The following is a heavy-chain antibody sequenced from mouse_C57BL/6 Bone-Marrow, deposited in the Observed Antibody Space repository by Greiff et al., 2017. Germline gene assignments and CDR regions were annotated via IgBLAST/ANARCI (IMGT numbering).Heavy chain of an antibody. J-gene: IGHJ4*01. Sequence: DVMLVESGGGLVKPGGSLKLSCAASGFTFSSYAMSWVSQTPEKRLEWVATISAGGSYTYYPDNVKGRFTISRDNAKNNLDLQMRHLKSEDTAMYYCARDEILRHYAMDYGGQGTSVTVSS. CDR3: ARDEILRHYAMDY. CDR1: GFTFSSYA. CDR2: ISAGGSYT. V-gene: IGHV5-4*01. D-gene: IGHD2-4*01.